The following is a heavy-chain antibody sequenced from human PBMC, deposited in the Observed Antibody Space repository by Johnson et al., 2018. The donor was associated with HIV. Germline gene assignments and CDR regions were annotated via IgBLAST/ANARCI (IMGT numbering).Heavy chain of an antibody. CDR1: GFTFSSYV. V-gene: IGHV3-30*02. Sequence: VQVVESGGGLVQPGRSLRLSCAASGFTFSSYVMSWVRQAPGKGLEWVAFIRFDGSSKYYGDSVKGRFSISRDNSKNTLYLQMNSLRAEDTAVYYCAKDGGYSYVLDAFDIWGQGTMVTVSS. CDR2: IRFDGSSK. D-gene: IGHD5-18*01. CDR3: AKDGGYSYVLDAFDI. J-gene: IGHJ3*02.